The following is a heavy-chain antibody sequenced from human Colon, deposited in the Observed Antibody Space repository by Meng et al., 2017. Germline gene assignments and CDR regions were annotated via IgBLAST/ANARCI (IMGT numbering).Heavy chain of an antibody. V-gene: IGHV4-34*02. Sequence: QVQKQQGGVGLFQPSQTLSLTCAVSGGSFSGFYWSWIRQPPGKGLEWIGEIDHFGISNYNSSLKGRLTMSVDTSKKQISLTLTSVTAADTAVYYCATGLRHGDWFDPWGPGTLVTVSS. CDR1: GGSFSGFY. D-gene: IGHD4-17*01. CDR3: ATGLRHGDWFDP. J-gene: IGHJ5*02. CDR2: IDHFGIS.